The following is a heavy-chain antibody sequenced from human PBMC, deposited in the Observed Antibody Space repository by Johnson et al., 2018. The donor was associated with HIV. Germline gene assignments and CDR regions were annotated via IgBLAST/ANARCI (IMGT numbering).Heavy chain of an antibody. V-gene: IGHV3-23*04. Sequence: MQLVESGGGLVQPGGSLRLSCAASEFTFSGSAMSWVRQAPGKGLEWVSVISGSGGTTYCADSVKGRFTISRYNSKNTLYLQMNSLRAEDTAVYYCASPSGSSRLAFDSWGQGTMVTVSS. CDR2: ISGSGGTT. CDR1: EFTFSGSA. CDR3: ASPSGSSRLAFDS. D-gene: IGHD1-26*01. J-gene: IGHJ3*02.